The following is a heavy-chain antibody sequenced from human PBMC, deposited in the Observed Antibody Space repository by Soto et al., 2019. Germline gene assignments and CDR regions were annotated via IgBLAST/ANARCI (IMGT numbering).Heavy chain of an antibody. J-gene: IGHJ4*02. V-gene: IGHV4-61*05. D-gene: IGHD4-17*01. Sequence: PSETLSLTCTVSGGSISSSYYYWGWIRQPPGKGLEWIGYIYYSGSTNYNPSLKSRVTISVDTSKNQFSLKLSSVTAADTAVYYCARRYGGTPDYWGQGTLVTVSS. CDR3: ARRYGGTPDY. CDR2: IYYSGST. CDR1: GGSISSSYYY.